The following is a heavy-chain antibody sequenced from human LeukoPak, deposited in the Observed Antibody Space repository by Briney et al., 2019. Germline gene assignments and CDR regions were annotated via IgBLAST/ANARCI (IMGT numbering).Heavy chain of an antibody. CDR3: ARGITMIVVDPLFYMDV. V-gene: IGHV3-7*01. CDR2: INQDGSEK. CDR1: GFTFSSYW. Sequence: PGGSLRLSCAASGFTFSSYWMSWVRQAPGKGLEWVANINQDGSEKYYVDSVKGRFTISRDNAKNSLYLQMNSLRAEDTAVYYCARGITMIVVDPLFYMDVWGKGTTVTVSS. D-gene: IGHD3-22*01. J-gene: IGHJ6*03.